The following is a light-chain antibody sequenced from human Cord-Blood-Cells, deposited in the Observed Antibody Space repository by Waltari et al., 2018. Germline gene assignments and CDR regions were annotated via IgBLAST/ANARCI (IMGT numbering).Light chain of an antibody. CDR2: AAS. Sequence: DIQMTQSPSSLSAPVADRVTITCRASQSISSYLNWYQQKPGKAPKLLIYAASSLQSGVPSRFSGSGSGTDFTLTISSLQPEDFATYYCQQSYSTLTWTFGQGTKVEIK. V-gene: IGKV1-39*01. CDR1: QSISSY. CDR3: QQSYSTLTWT. J-gene: IGKJ1*01.